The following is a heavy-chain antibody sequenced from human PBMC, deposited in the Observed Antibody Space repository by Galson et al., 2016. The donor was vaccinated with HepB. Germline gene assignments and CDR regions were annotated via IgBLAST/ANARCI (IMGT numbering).Heavy chain of an antibody. D-gene: IGHD2-2*01. CDR1: GGTLSSYA. J-gene: IGHJ2*01. CDR3: ASFPVVVVPAAMVGDWYFDL. Sequence: SVKVSCKASGGTLSSYAISWVRQAPGQGLEWMGGIIPIFGTANYAQKFQGRVTITADESTSTAYMELSSLRSEDTAVYYCASFPVVVVPAAMVGDWYFDLWGRGTLVTVSS. CDR2: IIPIFGTA. V-gene: IGHV1-69*13.